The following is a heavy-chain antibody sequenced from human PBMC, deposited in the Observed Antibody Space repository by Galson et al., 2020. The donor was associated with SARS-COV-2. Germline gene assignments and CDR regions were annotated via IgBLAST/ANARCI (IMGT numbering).Heavy chain of an antibody. Sequence: QRVESLKISCAASGFTYSDYAMHWVRQAPGKGLEYVSAISSNGATSFYADSVNGRFTMSRDNSKNMLYLQMTALRLEDTAFYFCLSYSSTRQNHWGQGTLVTVSS. D-gene: IGHD2-2*01. CDR3: LSYSSTRQNH. CDR2: ISSNGATS. V-gene: IGHV3-64D*06. J-gene: IGHJ5*02. CDR1: GFTYSDYA.